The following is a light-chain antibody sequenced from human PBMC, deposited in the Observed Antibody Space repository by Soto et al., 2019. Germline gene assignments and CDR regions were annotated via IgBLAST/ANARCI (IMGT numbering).Light chain of an antibody. V-gene: IGLV2-8*01. CDR3: SSYAGSNNYV. Sequence: QPVLTQPPSASGSPGQSVTISCTGTSSDVGGYNYVSWYQQHPGKAPKLMIYEVSKRPSGVPDRFSGSKSGNTASLTVSGLQAEDEADYYCSSYAGSNNYVFGTGTKSPS. J-gene: IGLJ1*01. CDR2: EVS. CDR1: SSDVGGYNY.